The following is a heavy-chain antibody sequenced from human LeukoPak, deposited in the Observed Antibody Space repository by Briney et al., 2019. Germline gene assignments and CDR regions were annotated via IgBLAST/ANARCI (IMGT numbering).Heavy chain of an antibody. V-gene: IGHV1-3*04. J-gene: IGHJ4*02. CDR3: ARGGPNSSGWILDY. CDR1: GYTFTDYS. CDR2: INNDSGNT. D-gene: IGHD6-19*01. Sequence: PVASVKVSCKASGYTFTDYSIHWVRRAPGQRLEWMARINNDSGNTEYSQKFQDRVTITRDSSASTAYMELSSLISEDTAVYYCARGGPNSSGWILDYWGQGTLVTVSS.